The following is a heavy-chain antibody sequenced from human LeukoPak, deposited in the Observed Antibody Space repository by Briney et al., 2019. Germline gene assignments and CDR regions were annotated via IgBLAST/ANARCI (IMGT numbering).Heavy chain of an antibody. D-gene: IGHD1-26*01. V-gene: IGHV3-7*01. CDR3: ARVSVGAPAFDY. CDR2: INEDGSEK. J-gene: IGHJ4*02. Sequence: GGSLRLSCSASGFSCSSYWMSWVRQAPGKGLEWVAHINEDGSEKYYVDSVKGRFFISRDNAAKSLSLQMNRLRDADTAVYYCARVSVGAPAFDYWGQGILVTVSS. CDR1: GFSCSSYW.